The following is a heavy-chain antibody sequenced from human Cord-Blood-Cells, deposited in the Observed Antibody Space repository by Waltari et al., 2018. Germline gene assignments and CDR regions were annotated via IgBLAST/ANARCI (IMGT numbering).Heavy chain of an antibody. Sequence: QVQLQQSGPGRVKPSQTPSLTCAISGERVPSTTAACNCLRQSPSRGLEWLGRTYYRSKWYNDYAVSVKSRITINPDTSKNQFSLQLNSVTPEDTAVYYCAREAPLLDAFDIWGQGTMVTVSS. J-gene: IGHJ3*02. CDR1: GERVPSTTAA. V-gene: IGHV6-1*01. CDR3: AREAPLLDAFDI. CDR2: TYYRSKWYN.